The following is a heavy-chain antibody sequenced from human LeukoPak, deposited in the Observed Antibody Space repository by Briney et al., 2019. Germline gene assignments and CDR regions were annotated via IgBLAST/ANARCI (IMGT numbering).Heavy chain of an antibody. CDR1: GFTFSSYA. D-gene: IGHD2-15*01. CDR2: ISGSGGST. CDR3: AGGGDGMDV. V-gene: IGHV3-23*01. J-gene: IGHJ6*02. Sequence: GGSLRLSCAASGFTFSSYAMSWVRQAPGKGLEWVSAISGSGGSTYYADSVKGRFTISRDNAKNSLYLQMNSLRAEDTALYYCAGGGDGMDVWGQGTTVTVSS.